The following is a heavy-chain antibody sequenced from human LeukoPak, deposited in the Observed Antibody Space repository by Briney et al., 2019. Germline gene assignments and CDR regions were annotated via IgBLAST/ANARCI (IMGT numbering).Heavy chain of an antibody. CDR2: ISSSSSYI. V-gene: IGHV3-21*01. J-gene: IGHJ4*02. CDR3: ARPYDFWSGYFDY. D-gene: IGHD3-3*01. CDR1: GFTFSSDS. Sequence: RRSLRLSCAASGFTFSSDSMNWVPQAPGKGLEWVSSISSSSSYIYYADSVKGRFTISRDNAKNSLYLQMNSLRAEDTAVYYCARPYDFWSGYFDYWGQGTLVTVSP.